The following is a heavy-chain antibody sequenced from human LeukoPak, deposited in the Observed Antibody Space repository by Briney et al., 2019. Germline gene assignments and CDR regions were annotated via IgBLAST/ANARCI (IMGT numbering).Heavy chain of an antibody. CDR1: GFTFSSYW. CDR3: VTGEDSGRPQAIDY. J-gene: IGHJ4*02. D-gene: IGHD3-10*01. Sequence: TGGSLRLSCAASGFTFSSYWMHWVRQAPGKGLVWVSRINSDGSSTSYADSVRGRFAISRDNARKSLYLQMNSLRDEDTAVYYCVTGEDSGRPQAIDYWGQGTLVTVSS. CDR2: INSDGSST. V-gene: IGHV3-74*01.